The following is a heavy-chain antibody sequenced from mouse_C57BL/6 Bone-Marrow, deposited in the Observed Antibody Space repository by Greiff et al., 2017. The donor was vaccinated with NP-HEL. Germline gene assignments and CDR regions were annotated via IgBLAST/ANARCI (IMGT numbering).Heavy chain of an antibody. CDR2: INPNNGGT. Sequence: EVQLQQSGPELVKPGASVKIPCKASGYTFTDYNMDWVKQSHGKSLEWIGDINPNNGGTIYNQKFKGKATLTVDKSSSTAYMELRSLTSEDTAVYYCARERNYYGSNAMDYWGQGTSVTVSS. J-gene: IGHJ4*01. D-gene: IGHD1-1*01. CDR3: ARERNYYGSNAMDY. V-gene: IGHV1-18*01. CDR1: GYTFTDYN.